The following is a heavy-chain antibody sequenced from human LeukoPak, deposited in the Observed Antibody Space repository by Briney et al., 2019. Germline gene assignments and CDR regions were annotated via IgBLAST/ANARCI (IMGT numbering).Heavy chain of an antibody. D-gene: IGHD3-16*02. Sequence: GGSLRLSCAASGFTFDDYTMHWVRHAPGKGLEGVSLISWDGGSTYYADCVKGRLTISRDNSKNSLYLQMNSLRSEDTALYYCAKSANVWGSYRYTDRDDAFDIWGQGTMVTVSS. V-gene: IGHV3-43*01. CDR3: AKSANVWGSYRYTDRDDAFDI. CDR2: ISWDGGST. J-gene: IGHJ3*02. CDR1: GFTFDDYT.